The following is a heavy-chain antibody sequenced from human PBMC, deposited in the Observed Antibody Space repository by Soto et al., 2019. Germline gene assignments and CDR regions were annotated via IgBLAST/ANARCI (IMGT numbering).Heavy chain of an antibody. Sequence: GGSLRLSCAASGFTFSSYSMNWVRQAPGKGLEWVSYISSSSTIYYADSVKGRFTISRDNAKNSLYLQMNSLRDEDTAVYYCARDQQLWPDYWGQGTLVTVSS. CDR3: ARDQQLWPDY. CDR1: GFTFSSYS. CDR2: ISSSSTI. V-gene: IGHV3-48*02. D-gene: IGHD5-18*01. J-gene: IGHJ4*02.